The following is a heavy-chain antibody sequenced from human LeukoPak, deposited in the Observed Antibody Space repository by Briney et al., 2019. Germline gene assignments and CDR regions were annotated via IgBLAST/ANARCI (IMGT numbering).Heavy chain of an antibody. J-gene: IGHJ4*02. V-gene: IGHV4-39*07. D-gene: IGHD6-13*01. CDR2: IYYSGST. CDR3: ARFSGIAEAGMDY. Sequence: SETLSLTCTVSGGSISSSSYYWGWIRQPPGKGLEWIGSIYYSGSTYYNPSLKSRVTISVDTSKNQFSLKLSSVTAADTAVYYCARFSGIAEAGMDYWGQGTLVTVSS. CDR1: GGSISSSSYY.